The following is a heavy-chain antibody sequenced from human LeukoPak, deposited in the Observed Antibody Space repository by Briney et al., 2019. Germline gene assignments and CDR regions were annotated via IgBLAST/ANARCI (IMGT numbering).Heavy chain of an antibody. J-gene: IGHJ5*02. D-gene: IGHD3-22*01. Sequence: GGSLRLSCAASGFTCSNAWMSWVRQAPGKGLEWVGRIKSKTDGGTTGYAAPVKGRFTISRDDSKNTLYLQMNSLKTEDTAVYYCTTVYDSSGHRFDPWGQGSLVGVSS. CDR1: GFTCSNAW. CDR2: IKSKTDGGTT. V-gene: IGHV3-15*01. CDR3: TTVYDSSGHRFDP.